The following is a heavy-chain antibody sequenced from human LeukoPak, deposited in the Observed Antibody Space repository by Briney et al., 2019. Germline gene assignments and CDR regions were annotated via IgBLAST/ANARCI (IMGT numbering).Heavy chain of an antibody. D-gene: IGHD2-15*01. CDR2: FDPEDGET. CDR3: ATASFCSGTHCFYYYMDV. J-gene: IGHJ6*03. V-gene: IGHV1-24*01. Sequence: ASVKVPCKVSGYTLSEKSMHWVRQAPGTGLEWLGGFDPEDGETIYAQKFQDRITMTDDASTDTAYMELSSLRSEDTAVYFCATASFCSGTHCFYYYMDVWGKGTPVTVSS. CDR1: GYTLSEKS.